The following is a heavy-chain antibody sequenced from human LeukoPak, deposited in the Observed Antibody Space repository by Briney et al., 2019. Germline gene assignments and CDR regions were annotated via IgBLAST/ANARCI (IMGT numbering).Heavy chain of an antibody. D-gene: IGHD3-10*01. V-gene: IGHV3-23*01. J-gene: IGHJ4*02. CDR2: ITDSGRKT. Sequence: GGSLGLSCAASGFTFSDYYMNWVRQASGKGLEWVSGITDSGRKTYYADSVKGRFSISRDNSENTVYLQMSDLRAEDTAVYYCAKITKATTPNYWGQGTLVTVSS. CDR3: AKITKATTPNY. CDR1: GFTFSDYY.